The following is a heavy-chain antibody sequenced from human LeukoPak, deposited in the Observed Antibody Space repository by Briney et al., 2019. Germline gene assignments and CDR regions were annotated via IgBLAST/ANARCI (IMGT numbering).Heavy chain of an antibody. V-gene: IGHV3-21*01. J-gene: IGHJ4*02. D-gene: IGHD5-18*01. Sequence: GGSLRLSCAASGFTFSSYSMNWVRQAPGKGLEWVSSISSSSSSIYYVDSVKGRFTISRDNAKNSLYLQMNSLRAEDTAVYYCTREYRCLPGIYWGQGTLVTVSS. CDR2: ISSSSSSI. CDR1: GFTFSSYS. CDR3: TREYRCLPGIY.